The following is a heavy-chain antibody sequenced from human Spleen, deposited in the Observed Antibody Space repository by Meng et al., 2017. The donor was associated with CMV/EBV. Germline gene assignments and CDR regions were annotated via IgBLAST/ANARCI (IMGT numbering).Heavy chain of an antibody. V-gene: IGHV1-69*05. D-gene: IGHD3-16*01. Sequence: KACEGTLSSYGISGGRQARGKGVEWRGEIITILGTANYAKKFQGRVTMTTDESTSTAYMELGSLRFEDTAGYYWARGGGGFALGYWGQGTLVTVSS. CDR2: IITILGTA. CDR1: EGTLSSYG. J-gene: IGHJ4*02. CDR3: ARGGGGFALGY.